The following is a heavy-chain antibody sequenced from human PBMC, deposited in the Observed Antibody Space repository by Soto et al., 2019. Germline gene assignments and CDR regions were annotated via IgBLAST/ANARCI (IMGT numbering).Heavy chain of an antibody. D-gene: IGHD5-12*01. Sequence: PGESLKISCAASGFTFNNYAMHWVRQAPGKGLEWVAVISYDGSNKYYADSVKGRFTISRDNSKNTLYLQMNSLRAEDTAVYYCARDRGYSGYDFPDYWGQG. CDR3: ARDRGYSGYDFPDY. V-gene: IGHV3-30-3*01. CDR1: GFTFNNYA. J-gene: IGHJ4*02. CDR2: ISYDGSNK.